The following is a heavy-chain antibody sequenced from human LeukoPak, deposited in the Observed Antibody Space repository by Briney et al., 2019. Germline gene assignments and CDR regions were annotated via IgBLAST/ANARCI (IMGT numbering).Heavy chain of an antibody. J-gene: IGHJ4*02. CDR1: GHTFTDFG. D-gene: IGHD1-26*01. V-gene: IGHV1-18*01. CDR3: AKNRGATWWDLVDY. Sequence: ASVKVSCKASGHTFTDFGITWVRQAPGQGLEWMGWIGADSGNTNYAQKFQGRVTLSIDTSTSTAYIELRTLGSDDTAVYFCAKNRGATWWDLVDYWGQGTLVTVSS. CDR2: IGADSGNT.